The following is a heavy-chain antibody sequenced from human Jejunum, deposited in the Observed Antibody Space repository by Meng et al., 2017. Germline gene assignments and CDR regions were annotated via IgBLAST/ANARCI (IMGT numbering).Heavy chain of an antibody. D-gene: IGHD4-11*01. CDR2: LNPRSAGT. CDR1: GDTFTSYD. Sequence: VQPVQFGAEVKRPGASVKVSCKTSGDTFTSYDFNWVRQAPGQGLEWMGWLNPRSAGTGSAQKFQGRVTMTSDTSMTTGYMELSDLTSEDTAVYYCARGWYSSYYFDYWGQGTLVTVSS. V-gene: IGHV1-8*01. CDR3: ARGWYSSYYFDY. J-gene: IGHJ4*02.